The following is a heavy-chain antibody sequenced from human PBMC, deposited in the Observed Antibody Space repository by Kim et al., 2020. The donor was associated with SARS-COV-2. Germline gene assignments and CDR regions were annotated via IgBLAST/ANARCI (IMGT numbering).Heavy chain of an antibody. CDR2: ISGSGTYI. J-gene: IGHJ4*02. D-gene: IGHD3-3*01. V-gene: IGHV3-21*06. CDR1: GFAFSRYS. CDR3: ARASLGDRSSWYFFDL. Sequence: GGSLRLSCAASGFAFSRYSLNWVRQPPGKGLEWVSSISGSGTYIFAADSLKGRFIISRDNTNNSLYLEMNSLRAEDTAVYYCARASLGDRSSWYFFDLWGQGALVTVSS.